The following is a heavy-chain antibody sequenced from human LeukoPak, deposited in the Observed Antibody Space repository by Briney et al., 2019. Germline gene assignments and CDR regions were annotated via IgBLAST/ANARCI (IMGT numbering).Heavy chain of an antibody. V-gene: IGHV1-69*04. D-gene: IGHD2-2*01. CDR3: ARDRLMGTRVYYYYGMDV. CDR2: IIPILGIA. Sequence: SVKVSCKASGGTFSSYAISWVRQAPGQGLEWMGRIIPILGIANYAQKFQGRVTITADKSTSTAYMELSSLRSEDTAVYYCARDRLMGTRVYYYYGMDVWGQGTTVTVPS. J-gene: IGHJ6*02. CDR1: GGTFSSYA.